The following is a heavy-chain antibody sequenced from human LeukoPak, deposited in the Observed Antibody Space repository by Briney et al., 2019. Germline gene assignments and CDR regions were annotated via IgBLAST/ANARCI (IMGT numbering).Heavy chain of an antibody. V-gene: IGHV3-74*01. D-gene: IGHD2-2*02. CDR2: INTDGSAT. Sequence: GGSLRLSCAASGFTFSSYWTHWVRQAPGKGLVWVSRINTDGSATSYADSVKGRFTISRDNAKNTLYLHMNSLRAEDTAVYYCARDTGYCSSTSCYSFDYWGQGTLVTVSS. CDR3: ARDTGYCSSTSCYSFDY. J-gene: IGHJ4*02. CDR1: GFTFSSYW.